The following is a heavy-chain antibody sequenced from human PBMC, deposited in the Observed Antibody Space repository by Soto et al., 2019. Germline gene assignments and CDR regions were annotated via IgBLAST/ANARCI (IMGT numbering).Heavy chain of an antibody. CDR1: GGTFGSYA. CDR2: INPIFGTA. V-gene: IGHV1-69*13. J-gene: IGHJ5*02. CDR3: ARDNSSPYYYDSSGYFPTSNWFDP. D-gene: IGHD3-22*01. Sequence: GASVKVSCKASGGTFGSYAISWVRQAPGQGLEWMGGINPIFGTANYAQKFQGRVTITADESTSTAYMELSSLRSEDTAVYYCARDNSSPYYYDSSGYFPTSNWFDPWGQGTLVTVSS.